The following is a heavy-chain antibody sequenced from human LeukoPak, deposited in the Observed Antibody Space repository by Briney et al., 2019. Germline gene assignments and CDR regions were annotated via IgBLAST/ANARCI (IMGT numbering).Heavy chain of an antibody. D-gene: IGHD3-10*01. J-gene: IGHJ4*02. CDR3: AKDQLGGSVDY. CDR1: GFTFSSYG. V-gene: IGHV3-30*18. Sequence: GGSLRLSCAASGFTFSSYGMHWVRQAPGKGLEWVAVISYDGSNKYYADSVKGRFTISRDNSKNTLYLQMNSLRAEDTAVYYCAKDQLGGSVDYWGQGTLVTVSS. CDR2: ISYDGSNK.